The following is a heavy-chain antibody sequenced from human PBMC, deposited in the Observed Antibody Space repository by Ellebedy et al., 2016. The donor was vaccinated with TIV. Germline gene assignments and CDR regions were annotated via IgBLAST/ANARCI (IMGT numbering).Heavy chain of an antibody. CDR3: ARDISSGSSTSNY. CDR2: IWYDGSNK. Sequence: GESLKISCAASGFTFSSYGMHWVRQAPGKGLEWVAVIWYDGSNKYYADSVKGRFTISRDNAKNSLYLQMNSLRAEDTAVYYCARDISSGSSTSNYWGQGTLVTVSS. CDR1: GFTFSSYG. J-gene: IGHJ4*02. D-gene: IGHD1-26*01. V-gene: IGHV3-33*08.